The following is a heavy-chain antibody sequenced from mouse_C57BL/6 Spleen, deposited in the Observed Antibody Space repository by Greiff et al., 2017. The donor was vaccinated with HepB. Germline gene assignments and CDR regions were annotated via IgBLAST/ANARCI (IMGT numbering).Heavy chain of an antibody. J-gene: IGHJ4*01. CDR1: GFTFSSYA. CDR3: TRGAYYGSGYDAMDY. V-gene: IGHV5-9-1*02. Sequence: EVQRVESGEGLVKPGGSLKLSCAASGFTFSSYAMSWVRQTPEKRLEWVAYISSGGDYIYYADTVKGRFTISRDNARNTLYLQMSSLKSEDTAMYYCTRGAYYGSGYDAMDYWGQGTSDTVSS. CDR2: ISSGGDYI. D-gene: IGHD1-1*01.